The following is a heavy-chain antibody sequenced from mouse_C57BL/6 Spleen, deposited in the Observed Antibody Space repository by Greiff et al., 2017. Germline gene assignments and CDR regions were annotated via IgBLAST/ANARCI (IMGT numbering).Heavy chain of an antibody. V-gene: IGHV1-81*01. CDR1: GYTFTSYG. J-gene: IGHJ3*01. Sequence: QVQLKQSGAELARPGASVKLSCKASGYTFTSYGISWVKQRTGQGLEWIGEIYPRSGNTYYNEKFKGKATLTADKSSSTAYMELRSLTSEDSAVYFCARRGVTSWFAYWGQGTLVTVSA. CDR2: IYPRSGNT. D-gene: IGHD2-3*01. CDR3: ARRGVTSWFAY.